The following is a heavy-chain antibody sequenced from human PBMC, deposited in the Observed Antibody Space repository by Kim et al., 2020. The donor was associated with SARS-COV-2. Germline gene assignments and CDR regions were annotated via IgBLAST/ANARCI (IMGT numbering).Heavy chain of an antibody. Sequence: SETLSLTCTVSGGSVSSGSYYWSWIRQPPGKGLEWIGYIYYSGSTNYNPSLKSRVTISVDTSKNQFSLKLSSVTAADTAVYYCAREPQYGDYFDYWGQGTLVTAS. CDR2: IYYSGST. D-gene: IGHD4-17*01. CDR3: AREPQYGDYFDY. CDR1: GGSVSSGSYY. V-gene: IGHV4-61*01. J-gene: IGHJ4*02.